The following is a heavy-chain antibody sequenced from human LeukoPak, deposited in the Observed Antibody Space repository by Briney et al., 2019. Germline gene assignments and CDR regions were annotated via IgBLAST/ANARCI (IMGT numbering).Heavy chain of an antibody. CDR1: GFTFDDYA. J-gene: IGHJ4*02. CDR3: ASSRGLDSRDFDY. V-gene: IGHV3-9*03. Sequence: GRSLRLSCAASGFTFDDYAMHWVRQAPGKGLEWVSGISWNSGSIGYADSVKGRFTISRDNSKNTLYLQMGSLRAEDMAVYYCASSRGLDSRDFDYWGQGTLVTVSS. CDR2: ISWNSGSI. D-gene: IGHD3-22*01.